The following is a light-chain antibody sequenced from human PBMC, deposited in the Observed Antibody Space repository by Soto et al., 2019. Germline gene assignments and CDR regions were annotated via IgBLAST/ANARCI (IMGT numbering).Light chain of an antibody. CDR2: GDS. J-gene: IGKJ2*01. CDR3: QQYNNWPPYT. Sequence: EIVMTQSPATLSVSPGERATLSCRASQSVSSNLAWYQQKPGQAPRLLIYGDSTRATGIPAKFSGSGSGTEFTLNISTLQYEDYAVYYCQQYNNWPPYTFGQETKLEIK. CDR1: QSVSSN. V-gene: IGKV3-15*01.